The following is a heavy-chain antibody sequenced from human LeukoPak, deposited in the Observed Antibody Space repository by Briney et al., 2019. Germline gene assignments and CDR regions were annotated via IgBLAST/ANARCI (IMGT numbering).Heavy chain of an antibody. CDR1: GGSISRNY. CDR2: IYYSGST. V-gene: IGHV4-59*13. D-gene: IGHD6-19*01. CDR3: ARLKEAVALNWFDP. Sequence: SETLSLTCTVSGGSISRNYWNWIRQPPGKGLEWIGYIYYSGSTNYNPSLKSRVTISVDTSKNQFSLKLSSVTAADTAVYYCARLKEAVALNWFDPWGQGTLVTVSS. J-gene: IGHJ5*02.